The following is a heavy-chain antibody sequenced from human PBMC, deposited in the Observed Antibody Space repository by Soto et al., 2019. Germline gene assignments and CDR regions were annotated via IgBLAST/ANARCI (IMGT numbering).Heavy chain of an antibody. Sequence: GESLKISCAASGFTFSSYAMSWVRQAPGKGLEWVSAISGSGGSTYYADSVKGRFTISRDNSKNTLYLQMNSLRAEDTAVYYCAKDGIRFLEWLYNAFDIWGQGTMVTVS. CDR2: ISGSGGST. CDR1: GFTFSSYA. CDR3: AKDGIRFLEWLYNAFDI. V-gene: IGHV3-23*01. D-gene: IGHD3-3*01. J-gene: IGHJ3*02.